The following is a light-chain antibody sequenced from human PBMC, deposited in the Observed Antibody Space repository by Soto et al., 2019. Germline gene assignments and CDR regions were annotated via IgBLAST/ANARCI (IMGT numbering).Light chain of an antibody. CDR1: QDISNY. Sequence: DIQMTQSPSSLSASVGDRVTITCQASQDISNYLNLYQQKPGKAPKLLIYDASNLETGVPSRFSGSGSGTDFTFTISRLQPEDIATYYCQQYDNPPLTFGGGTKVEIK. CDR2: DAS. CDR3: QQYDNPPLT. J-gene: IGKJ4*01. V-gene: IGKV1-33*01.